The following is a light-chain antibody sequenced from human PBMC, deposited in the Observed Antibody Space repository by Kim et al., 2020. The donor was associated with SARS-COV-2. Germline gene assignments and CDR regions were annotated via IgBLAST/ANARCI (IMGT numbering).Light chain of an antibody. J-gene: IGKJ2*01. CDR1: QSVSGSY. V-gene: IGKV3D-20*01. CDR2: DAS. Sequence: LSPGERATLSCGASQSVSGSYLGWYQQKPGQPPRLLIYDASTRAVGIPDRFSGSGSETLFSLTISRLEPEDFAVYYCHHFDNSLYTFGQGTKLEIK. CDR3: HHFDNSLYT.